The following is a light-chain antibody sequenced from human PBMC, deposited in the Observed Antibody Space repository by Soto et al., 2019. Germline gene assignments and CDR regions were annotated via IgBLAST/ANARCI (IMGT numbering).Light chain of an antibody. CDR2: RNN. CDR1: SSNIEKNY. J-gene: IGLJ3*02. V-gene: IGLV1-47*01. Sequence: QSVQTQPPSASGTPGQRVTISCSGSSSNIEKNYVYWYQQLPGTAPKLLIYRNNQRPSGVPDRFSGSKSGTSASLAISGLRSEDEADYYCAAWDDSLSVLFGGGTKLTVL. CDR3: AAWDDSLSVL.